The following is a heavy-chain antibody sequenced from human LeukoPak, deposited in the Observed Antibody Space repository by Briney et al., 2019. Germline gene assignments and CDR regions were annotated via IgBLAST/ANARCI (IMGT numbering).Heavy chain of an antibody. CDR1: GFTFSSYS. Sequence: GGSLRLSCAASGFTFSSYSMNWVRQAPGKGLEWVSSISSSSSYIYYADSVKGRFTISRDNAKNSLYLQMNSLRAEDTAVYYCARHEGAYTTYYYYGMDVWGQGTTVTVSS. D-gene: IGHD1-26*01. CDR2: ISSSSSYI. J-gene: IGHJ6*02. V-gene: IGHV3-21*01. CDR3: ARHEGAYTTYYYYGMDV.